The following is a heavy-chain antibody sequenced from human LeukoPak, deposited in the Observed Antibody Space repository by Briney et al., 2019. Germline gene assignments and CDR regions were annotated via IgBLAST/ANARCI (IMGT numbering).Heavy chain of an antibody. Sequence: ASVKVSCKXSGYTFTGYYMHWVRQAPGQGLEGMGWINPNSGGTNYAQKFQGRVTMTRDTSISTAYMELSRLRSDDTAVYYCARDGQRSSPGRNWFDPWGQGTLVTVSS. CDR3: ARDGQRSSPGRNWFDP. J-gene: IGHJ5*02. V-gene: IGHV1-2*02. CDR2: INPNSGGT. D-gene: IGHD5/OR15-5a*01. CDR1: GYTFTGYY.